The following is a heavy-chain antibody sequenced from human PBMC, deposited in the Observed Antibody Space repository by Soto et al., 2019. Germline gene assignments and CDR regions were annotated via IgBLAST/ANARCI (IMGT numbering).Heavy chain of an antibody. CDR2: ISGSGGSA. CDR1: ELTFSSYA. D-gene: IGHD1-26*01. CDR3: AKAGGASWYYFDH. Sequence: GGSLRLSCAASELTFSSYAMNWVRQAPGKGLEWVSTISGSGGSAYYADSVKGRFTISRDNPKNTLYLQLNSLRVEDTAVYYCAKAGGASWYYFDHWGQGTLVTVSS. J-gene: IGHJ4*02. V-gene: IGHV3-23*01.